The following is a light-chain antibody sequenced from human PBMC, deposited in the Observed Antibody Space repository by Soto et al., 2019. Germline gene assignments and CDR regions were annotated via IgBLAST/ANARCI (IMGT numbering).Light chain of an antibody. Sequence: EIVLTQSPGALSLSPGERATLSCRASQTVSDNYLAWYQQKPGHAPRLLIYGASTRATGIPDRFSGSGSGTDFILTISRLEPEDFSVYYCQQYGGSPRVSFGGGTKVEIK. CDR2: GAS. J-gene: IGKJ4*01. CDR3: QQYGGSPRVS. V-gene: IGKV3-20*01. CDR1: QTVSDNY.